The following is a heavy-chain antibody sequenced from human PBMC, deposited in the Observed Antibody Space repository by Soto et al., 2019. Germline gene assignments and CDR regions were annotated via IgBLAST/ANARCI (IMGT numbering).Heavy chain of an antibody. V-gene: IGHV4-59*11. CDR3: ARGVGNTGTDY. CDR1: GGSISGHH. J-gene: IGHJ4*01. CDR2: IDYSGGT. Sequence: PSETLSLTCAVSGGSISGHHWNWIRQPPGKGLEWIGCIDYSGGTNYNPSLKSRATILVDTSKNQFSLKLSSVTAADTAVYYCARGVGNTGTDYWGHGILVTVSS. D-gene: IGHD1-1*01.